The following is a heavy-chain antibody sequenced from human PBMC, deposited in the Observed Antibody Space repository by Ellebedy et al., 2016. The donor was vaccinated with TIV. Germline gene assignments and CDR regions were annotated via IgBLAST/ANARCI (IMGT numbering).Heavy chain of an antibody. J-gene: IGHJ4*03. CDR2: IYSGGAT. D-gene: IGHD3-10*01. CDR1: GFTVSSNY. CDR3: ARDQGWAYPGSTRFDY. V-gene: IGHV3-66*01. Sequence: GESLKISCAASGFTVSSNYMSWVRQAPGKGLEWVSVIYSGGATSYADSVKGRFTISRDNAKNSLYLQMSSLRAEDTAVYYCARDQGWAYPGSTRFDYWGQGTLVTVSS.